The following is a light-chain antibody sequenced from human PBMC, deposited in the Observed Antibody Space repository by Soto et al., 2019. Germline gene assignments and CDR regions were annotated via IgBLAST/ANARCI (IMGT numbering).Light chain of an antibody. J-gene: IGLJ2*01. Sequence: QSALTQPASVSGSPGQSITISCTGTSSDVGGYNSVSWYQQHPDKAPQLMIFDVSNRPSGISDRFSGYKSGNTASLTISGLQAEDEADYYCSSYTSTNTLVFGGGTKVTVL. V-gene: IGLV2-14*03. CDR3: SSYTSTNTLV. CDR1: SSDVGGYNS. CDR2: DVS.